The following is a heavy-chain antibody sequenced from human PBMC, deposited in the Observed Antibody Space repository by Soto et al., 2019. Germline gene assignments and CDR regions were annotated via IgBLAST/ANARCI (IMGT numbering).Heavy chain of an antibody. D-gene: IGHD2-8*01. V-gene: IGHV3-23*01. CDR2: IDSSGVNT. CDR3: VSWVYAHFEY. CDR1: IYTFKSHG. J-gene: IGHJ4*02. Sequence: VGSLRLSCASSIYTFKSHGLSCVRHAPGKWLEWVSTIDSSGVNTHYADSVKGCFTISRDNSRNTLHLQMHDLRADDTALYYCVSWVYAHFEYWGQGTVVNVSS.